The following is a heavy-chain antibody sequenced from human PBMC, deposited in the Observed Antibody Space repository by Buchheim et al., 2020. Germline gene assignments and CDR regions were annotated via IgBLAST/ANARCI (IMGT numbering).Heavy chain of an antibody. Sequence: QVQLQESGPGLVKPSQTLSLTCTVSGGSISSGDYYWSWIRQPPGKGLEWIGYIYYSGSTYYNPSLKSRVTISVDTSKNQFSLKLSSVTAADTAVYYCARGVPSEGAYCSSTSCYFLISGAYFDLWGRGTL. D-gene: IGHD2-2*01. V-gene: IGHV4-30-4*01. CDR1: GGSISSGDYY. J-gene: IGHJ2*01. CDR2: IYYSGST. CDR3: ARGVPSEGAYCSSTSCYFLISGAYFDL.